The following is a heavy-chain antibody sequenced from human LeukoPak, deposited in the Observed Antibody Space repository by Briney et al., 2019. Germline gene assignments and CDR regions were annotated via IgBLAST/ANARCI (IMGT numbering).Heavy chain of an antibody. CDR2: ITSSSGTI. CDR1: GFTFSSYD. Sequence: GGSLRLSCAASGFTFSSYDMHWVRQAPGKGLEWVSFITSSSGTIYYADSVKGRFTISRDNAKSSLYLQMNSLRVEDTAVYYCARGGGGYGYFDYWGQGTLVTVSS. D-gene: IGHD1-26*01. V-gene: IGHV3-48*04. J-gene: IGHJ4*02. CDR3: ARGGGGYGYFDY.